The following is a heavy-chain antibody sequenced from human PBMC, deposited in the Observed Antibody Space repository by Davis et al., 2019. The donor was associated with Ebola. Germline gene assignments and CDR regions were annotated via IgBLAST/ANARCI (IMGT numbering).Heavy chain of an antibody. CDR2: ISSSSSYI. CDR3: AKRGMDV. CDR1: GFTFSSYS. J-gene: IGHJ6*02. Sequence: GGSLRLSCAASGFTFSSYSMNWVRQAPGKGPEWVSSISSSSSYIYYADSVKRRFTISRDNAKNSLYLQMNSLRAEDTAVYYCAKRGMDVWGQGTTVTVSS. V-gene: IGHV3-21*01.